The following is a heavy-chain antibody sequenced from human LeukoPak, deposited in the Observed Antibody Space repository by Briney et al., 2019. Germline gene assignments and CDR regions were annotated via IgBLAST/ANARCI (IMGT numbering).Heavy chain of an antibody. Sequence: ASVKVSCKASGGTFSSYAISWVRQAPGQGLEWMGGIIPIFGTANYAQKFQGRVTITADESTSIAYMELSSLRSEDTAVHYCARACYPYSSGWFFDYWGQGTLVTVSS. CDR2: IIPIFGTA. CDR1: GGTFSSYA. CDR3: ARACYPYSSGWFFDY. V-gene: IGHV1-69*01. D-gene: IGHD6-19*01. J-gene: IGHJ4*02.